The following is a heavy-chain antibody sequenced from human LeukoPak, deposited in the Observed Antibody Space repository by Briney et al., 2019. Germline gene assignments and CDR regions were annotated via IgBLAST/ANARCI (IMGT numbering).Heavy chain of an antibody. V-gene: IGHV1-2*02. Sequence: ASVKVSCKASGYTFTGYNMHWVRQAPGQGLEWMGWINPNSGGTNYAQKFQGRVTMTRDTSISTAYMELSRLRSDDTAVYYCARDYSTYCSSTSCQTAHDIWGQGTMVTVSS. D-gene: IGHD2-2*01. CDR2: INPNSGGT. CDR3: ARDYSTYCSSTSCQTAHDI. J-gene: IGHJ3*02. CDR1: GYTFTGYN.